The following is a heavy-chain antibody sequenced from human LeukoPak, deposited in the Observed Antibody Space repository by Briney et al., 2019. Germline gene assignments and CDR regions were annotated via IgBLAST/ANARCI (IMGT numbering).Heavy chain of an antibody. CDR1: GFTFSNAW. J-gene: IGHJ3*02. CDR3: TTSSHSSSWYRVGAFDI. D-gene: IGHD6-13*01. CDR2: IKSKTDGGTT. Sequence: PGGSLRLSCAASGFTFSNAWMSWVRQAPGKGLEWVGRIKSKTDGGTTDYAAPVKGRFTISRDDSKNTLYLQMNSLKTEDTAVYYCTTSSHSSSWYRVGAFDIWGQGTMVTVSS. V-gene: IGHV3-15*01.